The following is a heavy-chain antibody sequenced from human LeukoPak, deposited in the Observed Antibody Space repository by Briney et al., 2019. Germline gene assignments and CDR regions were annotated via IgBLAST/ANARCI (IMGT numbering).Heavy chain of an antibody. CDR3: ARVEKTDYDYVWGSYRDPYHFDY. V-gene: IGHV1-69*13. D-gene: IGHD3-16*02. J-gene: IGHJ4*02. CDR1: GGTFSSYA. CDR2: IIPIFGTA. Sequence: SVKVSCKASGGTFSSYAISWVRQAPGQGLEWMGGIIPIFGTANYAQKFQGRVTITADESTSTAYMELSSLRSEDTAVYYCARVEKTDYDYVWGSYRDPYHFDYWGQGTLVTVSS.